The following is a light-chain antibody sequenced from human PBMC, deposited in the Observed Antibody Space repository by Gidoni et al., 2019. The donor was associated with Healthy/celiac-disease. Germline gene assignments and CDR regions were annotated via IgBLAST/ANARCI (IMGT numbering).Light chain of an antibody. CDR1: SSNIGAGYD. CDR2: GNS. J-gene: IGLJ3*02. V-gene: IGLV1-40*01. Sequence: QSVLTQPPSVSGAQGQRVTISCTGSSSNIGAGYDVHWYQQLPGTAPKLLIYGNSNRPSGVPDRFSGSKSGTSASLAITGLQAEDEADYYCQSYDSSLSGPHWVFGGGTKLTVL. CDR3: QSYDSSLSGPHWV.